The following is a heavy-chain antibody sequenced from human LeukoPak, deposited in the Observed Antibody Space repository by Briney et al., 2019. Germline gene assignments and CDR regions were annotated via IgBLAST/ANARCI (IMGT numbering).Heavy chain of an antibody. CDR1: GYTFTSYD. CDR3: ARGFPYYYDSSGNNMGY. CDR2: MNPNSGNT. D-gene: IGHD3-22*01. V-gene: IGHV1-8*01. J-gene: IGHJ4*02. Sequence: ASVKVSCKASGYTFTSYDINWVRQATGQGLEWTGWMNPNSGNTGYAQKFQGRVTMTRNTSISTAYMELSSLRSEDTAVYYCARGFPYYYDSSGNNMGYWGQGTLVTVSS.